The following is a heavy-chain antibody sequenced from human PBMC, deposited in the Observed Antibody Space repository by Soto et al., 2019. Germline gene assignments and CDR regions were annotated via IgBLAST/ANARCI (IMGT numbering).Heavy chain of an antibody. J-gene: IGHJ4*02. D-gene: IGHD6-6*01. Sequence: PSETLSLTCAVYGGSFSGYYWSWIRQPPGKGLEWIGEINHSGSTNYNPSLKSRVTISVDTSKNQFSLKLSSVTAADTAVYYCARAARKYSSSSPPNDYWGQGTLVTV. CDR2: INHSGST. V-gene: IGHV4-34*01. CDR1: GGSFSGYY. CDR3: ARAARKYSSSSPPNDY.